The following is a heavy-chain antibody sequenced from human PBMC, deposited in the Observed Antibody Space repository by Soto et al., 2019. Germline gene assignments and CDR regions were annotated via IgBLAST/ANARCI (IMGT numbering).Heavy chain of an antibody. V-gene: IGHV3-30-3*01. Sequence: GGSLRLSCAASGFTFSSYAMHWVRQAPGKGLEWVAVISYDGSNKYYADSVKGRFTISRDNSKNTLYLQMNSLRGEDTAVYYCAREPFSTGSGSYLSHHSRMAVWGQGT. D-gene: IGHD3-10*01. J-gene: IGHJ6*02. CDR1: GFTFSSYA. CDR2: ISYDGSNK. CDR3: AREPFSTGSGSYLSHHSRMAV.